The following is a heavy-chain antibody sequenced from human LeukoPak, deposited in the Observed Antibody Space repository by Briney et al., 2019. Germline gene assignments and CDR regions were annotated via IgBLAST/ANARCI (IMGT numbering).Heavy chain of an antibody. V-gene: IGHV4-30-4*01. CDR1: GGSISSGDYY. J-gene: IGHJ4*02. CDR3: AREPTSGYFDY. CDR2: IYYSGST. Sequence: SETLSLTCTVSGGSISSGDYYWSWIRQPPGKGLEWIGYIYYSGSTYYNPSLKSRVTISLDTSKNQFSLKLSSVTAADTAVYYCAREPTSGYFDYWGQGTLVTVSS.